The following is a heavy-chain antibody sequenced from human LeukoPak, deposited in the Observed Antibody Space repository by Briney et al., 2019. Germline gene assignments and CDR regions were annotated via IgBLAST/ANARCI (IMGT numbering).Heavy chain of an antibody. D-gene: IGHD5-18*01. Sequence: GGSLRLSCTASGFTFGDYAMSWFRQAPGKGLEWVGFIRSKAYGGTTEYAASVKGRFTISRDDSKSIAYLQMNSLKTEDTAVYYCTRDLTTHTAMAFDYWGQGTLVTVSS. J-gene: IGHJ4*02. CDR3: TRDLTTHTAMAFDY. CDR2: IRSKAYGGTT. V-gene: IGHV3-49*03. CDR1: GFTFGDYA.